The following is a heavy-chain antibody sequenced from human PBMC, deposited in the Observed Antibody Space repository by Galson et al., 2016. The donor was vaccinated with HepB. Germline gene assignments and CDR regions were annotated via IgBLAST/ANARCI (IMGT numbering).Heavy chain of an antibody. Sequence: QSGAEVKKPGEFLRISCQVSGYRFINYWIIWVRQMPGKGLEWMGTIDPSDSYTYYNPSFQGHVTISTDKSISTAFLQWSSLKASDTAVYYCARAFCPSPDCYTYFYRYYFDVWGKGTTVTVSS. CDR3: ARAFCPSPDCYTYFYRYYFDV. J-gene: IGHJ6*03. D-gene: IGHD3-16*01. CDR1: GYRFINYW. V-gene: IGHV5-10-1*01. CDR2: IDPSDSYT.